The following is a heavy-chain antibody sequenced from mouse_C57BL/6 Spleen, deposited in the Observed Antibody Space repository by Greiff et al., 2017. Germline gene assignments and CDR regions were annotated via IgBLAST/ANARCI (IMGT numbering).Heavy chain of an antibody. CDR1: GYTFTSYD. Sequence: LVESGPELVKPGASVKLSCKASGYTFTSYDINWVKQRPGQGLEWIGWIYPRDGSTKYNEKFKGKATLTVVTSSSTAYMELHSLTSEDSAVYFCARDSFAYWGQGTLVTVSA. CDR2: IYPRDGST. V-gene: IGHV1-85*01. CDR3: ARDSFAY. J-gene: IGHJ3*01.